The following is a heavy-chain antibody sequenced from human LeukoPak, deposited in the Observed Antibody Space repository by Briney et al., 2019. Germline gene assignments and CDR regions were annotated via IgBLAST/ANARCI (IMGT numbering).Heavy chain of an antibody. CDR2: IYYRGNT. CDR1: GGSISSSSYF. J-gene: IGHJ4*02. CDR3: ARGGLTGYYRVLDY. Sequence: SETLSLTCTISGGSISSSSYFWGWIRQPPGKGLEWIGSIYYRGNTYYNPSLKSRVTISVDTSKNHFSLKLSSVTAADTAVYYCARGGLTGYYRVLDYWGQGTLVTVSS. D-gene: IGHD3-9*01. V-gene: IGHV4-39*07.